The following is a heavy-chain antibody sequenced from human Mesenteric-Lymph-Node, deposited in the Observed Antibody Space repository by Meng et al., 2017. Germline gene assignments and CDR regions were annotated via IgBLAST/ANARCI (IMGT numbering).Heavy chain of an antibody. J-gene: IGHJ6*02. CDR3: ARDRVLMVYAYYYYYGMDV. V-gene: IGHV3-7*01. D-gene: IGHD2-8*01. CDR1: GFTFSSYW. CDR2: IKQDGSEK. Sequence: GGSLRLSCAASGFTFSSYWMSWVRQAPGKGLEWVANIKQDGSEKYYVDSVKGRFTISRDNAKNSLYLQMNSLRAEDTAVYYCARDRVLMVYAYYYYYGMDVWGQGTTVTVSS.